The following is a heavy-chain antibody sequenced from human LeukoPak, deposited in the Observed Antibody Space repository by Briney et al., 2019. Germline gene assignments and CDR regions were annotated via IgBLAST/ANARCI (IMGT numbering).Heavy chain of an antibody. V-gene: IGHV1-18*01. D-gene: IGHD6-19*01. CDR3: ARSSGTTYYYYYYMDV. Sequence: EASVKVSCKASGYTFTSYGISWVRQAPGQGLERMGWISAYNGNTNYAQKLQGRVTMTTDTSTSTAYMVLRSLRSDDTAVYYCARSSGTTYYYYYYMDVWGKGTTVTVSS. J-gene: IGHJ6*03. CDR1: GYTFTSYG. CDR2: ISAYNGNT.